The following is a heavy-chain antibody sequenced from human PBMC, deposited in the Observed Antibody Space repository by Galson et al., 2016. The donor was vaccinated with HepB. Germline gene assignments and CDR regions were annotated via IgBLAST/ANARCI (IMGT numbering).Heavy chain of an antibody. CDR2: ISYDGSTK. V-gene: IGHV3-33*08. D-gene: IGHD5/OR15-5a*01. CDR1: GFTFSTYN. CDR3: ARGLGSFYEAFDV. Sequence: SLRLSCAASGFTFSTYNMNWVRQAPGKGLEWVALISYDGSTKYYSDSVKGRFTISRDNFKNTLFIQMHSLRAEDTAIYYCARGLGSFYEAFDVWGQGTMVSFSS. J-gene: IGHJ3*01.